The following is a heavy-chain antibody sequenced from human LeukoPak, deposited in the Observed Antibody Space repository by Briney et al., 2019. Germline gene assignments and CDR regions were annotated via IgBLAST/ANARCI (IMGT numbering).Heavy chain of an antibody. CDR2: ISGSGGST. D-gene: IGHD3-10*01. V-gene: IGHV3-23*01. J-gene: IGHJ4*02. CDR1: GFTFSSYG. CDR3: AKDQGYYYGSGSYSDY. Sequence: GGSLRLSCAASGFTFSSYGMSWVRQAPGKGLEWVSAISGSGGSTYYADSVKGRFTISRDNSKNTLYLQMNSLRAEDTAVYYCAKDQGYYYGSGSYSDYWGQGTLVTVSS.